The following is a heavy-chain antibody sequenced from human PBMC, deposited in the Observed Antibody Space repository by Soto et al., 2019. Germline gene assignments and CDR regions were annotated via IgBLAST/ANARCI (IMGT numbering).Heavy chain of an antibody. D-gene: IGHD2-2*01. J-gene: IGHJ5*02. CDR2: VYYTGST. Sequence: SETLSLTCTVSGASISSTGYYWGWIRQTPGKGLEWIGYVYYTGSTYYNPSLMSRLTISVDTSKNQFSLQLTSVTAAETAVYYCVSNARPRAFDPNLFDRWGQGTQVTVSS. CDR1: GASISSTGYY. V-gene: IGHV4-30-4*01. CDR3: VSNARPRAFDPNLFDR.